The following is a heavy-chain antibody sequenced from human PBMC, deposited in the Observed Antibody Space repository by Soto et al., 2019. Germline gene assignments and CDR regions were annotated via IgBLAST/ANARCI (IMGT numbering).Heavy chain of an antibody. CDR3: AKGAEGYVVSSLDS. D-gene: IGHD5-12*01. CDR2: INGTASST. J-gene: IGHJ4*02. CDR1: GFSFSDFA. V-gene: IGHV3-23*01. Sequence: EVQLLESGGGFVQPGGSLRLSCAASGFSFSDFAMTWVRQAPGRGLEWVSAINGTASSTYYADSVKGRFTISRDNSKNTLYLQINSLRAEDTAIYYCAKGAEGYVVSSLDSWGQGTLVTVSS.